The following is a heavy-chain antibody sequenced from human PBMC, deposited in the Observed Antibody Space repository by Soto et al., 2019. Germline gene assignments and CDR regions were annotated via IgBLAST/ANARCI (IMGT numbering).Heavy chain of an antibody. CDR2: INHSGST. CDR1: GGSFSGYY. CDR3: ARGDSNVLRYFDWPPSPNWFDP. V-gene: IGHV4-34*01. D-gene: IGHD3-9*01. Sequence: PSETLSLTCAVYGGSFSGYYWSWIRQPPGKGLEWIGEINHSGSTNYNPSLKSRVTISVDTSKNQFSLKLSSVTAADTAVYYCARGDSNVLRYFDWPPSPNWFDPWGQGTLVTV. J-gene: IGHJ5*02.